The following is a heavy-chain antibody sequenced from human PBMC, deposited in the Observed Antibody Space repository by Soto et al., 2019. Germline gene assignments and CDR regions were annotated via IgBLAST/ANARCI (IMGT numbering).Heavy chain of an antibody. CDR1: GGSVSSGSYY. CDR3: ARVPLTVTTPYYFDY. D-gene: IGHD4-17*01. Sequence: SETLSLTCTVSGGSVSSGSYYWSWIRQPPGKGLEWIGYIYYSGSTNYNPSLKSRVTISVDTSKNQFSLKLSSVTAADTAVYYCARVPLTVTTPYYFDYWGQGTLVTVSS. J-gene: IGHJ4*02. V-gene: IGHV4-61*01. CDR2: IYYSGST.